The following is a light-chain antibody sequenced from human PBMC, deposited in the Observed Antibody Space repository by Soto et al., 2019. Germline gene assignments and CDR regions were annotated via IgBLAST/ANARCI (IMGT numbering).Light chain of an antibody. Sequence: DIQMTQSPSTLSASVGDGVTITCRASQSISNRSAWYQQKPGKAPKYLIYDASSLDSGARSRFSGSGSGTEFSLSISSLQPDDFATYYCQKYNSYPWTVGQGNKVELK. J-gene: IGKJ1*01. CDR3: QKYNSYPWT. V-gene: IGKV1-5*01. CDR1: QSISNR. CDR2: DAS.